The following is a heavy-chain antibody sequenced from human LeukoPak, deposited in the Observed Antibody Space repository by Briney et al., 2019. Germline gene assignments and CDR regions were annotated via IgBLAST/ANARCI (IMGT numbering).Heavy chain of an antibody. CDR2: ISYDGTNK. CDR1: GFTFSSYG. V-gene: IGHV3-30*18. Sequence: PGRSLRLPCTTSGFTFSSYGMHWVRQAPGKELEWVAVISYDGTNKYYGASVKDRFIISRDSSKNMLHLQMNSLRAEDTAIYHCVKELRGYSFGEHWGQGTLVTVSS. J-gene: IGHJ4*02. D-gene: IGHD5-18*01. CDR3: VKELRGYSFGEH.